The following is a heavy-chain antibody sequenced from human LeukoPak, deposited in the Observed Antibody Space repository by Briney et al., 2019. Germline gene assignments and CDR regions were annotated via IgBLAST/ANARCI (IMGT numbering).Heavy chain of an antibody. CDR3: ARVTSDWRWGREIDAFDI. J-gene: IGHJ3*02. CDR1: GFTFSSYA. V-gene: IGHV3-23*01. D-gene: IGHD3-16*01. Sequence: PGGSLRLSCAASGFTFSSYAMSWVRQAPGKGLEWVSAISGSGGSTYYADSVKGRFTISRDNSKNTLYLQMNSLRAEDTAVYYCARVTSDWRWGREIDAFDIWGQGTMVTVS. CDR2: ISGSGGST.